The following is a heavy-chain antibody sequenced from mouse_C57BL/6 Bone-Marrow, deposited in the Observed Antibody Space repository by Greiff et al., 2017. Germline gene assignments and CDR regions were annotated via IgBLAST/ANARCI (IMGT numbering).Heavy chain of an antibody. Sequence: QVQLKQSGAELVRPGTSVKMSCKASGYTFTNYWIGWAKQRPGHGLEWIGDIYPGGGYTNYNEKFKGKDTLTADKSSSTAYMQFSSLTSEDAAIYYCAREDYYGSLDYWGQGTTLTVSS. CDR2: IYPGGGYT. J-gene: IGHJ2*01. D-gene: IGHD1-1*01. V-gene: IGHV1-63*01. CDR1: GYTFTNYW. CDR3: AREDYYGSLDY.